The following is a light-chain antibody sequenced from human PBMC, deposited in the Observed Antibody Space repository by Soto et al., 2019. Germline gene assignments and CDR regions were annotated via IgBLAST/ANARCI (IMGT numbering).Light chain of an antibody. CDR3: HQYNNWPPWT. CDR2: GAS. Sequence: EIVMTQSPATLSVSPGERATLSCRASQSVSSNLAWYQQKPGQAPRLLIYGASTRATGIPARFSGSGSGTEFNLTISSLQSEDYAVYYCHQYNNWPPWTFGQGTKVEIK. V-gene: IGKV3-15*01. CDR1: QSVSSN. J-gene: IGKJ1*01.